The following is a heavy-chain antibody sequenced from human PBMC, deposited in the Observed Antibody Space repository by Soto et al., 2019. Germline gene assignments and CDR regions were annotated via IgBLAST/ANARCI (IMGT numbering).Heavy chain of an antibody. Sequence: EVQLVESGGGLVQPGGSLKLSCAASGFTFSGSAIHWVRQASGKGLEWVDRIRDKVNKYATAYAASVTGRFTISRDDSKNMAYLQMNSLKTDDTAVYYCGYDFWSGYYSVGQTSGMDVWGQGTTVTVSS. V-gene: IGHV3-73*02. CDR1: GFTFSGSA. D-gene: IGHD3-3*01. CDR3: GYDFWSGYYSVGQTSGMDV. J-gene: IGHJ6*02. CDR2: IRDKVNKYAT.